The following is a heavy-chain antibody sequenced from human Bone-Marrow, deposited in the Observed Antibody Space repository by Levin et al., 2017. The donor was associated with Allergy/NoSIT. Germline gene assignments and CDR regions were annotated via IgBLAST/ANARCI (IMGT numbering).Heavy chain of an antibody. V-gene: IGHV4-34*01. Sequence: PSETLSLTCAVYGGSFSGYYWGWIRQPPGKGLEWIGEINHSGSTNYDPSLKSRVTISVDTSKNQFSLMLSSVTAADTAVYYCGRGQPKFGFWGQGTLVTVSS. CDR3: GRGQPKFGF. CDR2: INHSGST. D-gene: IGHD2-2*01. CDR1: GGSFSGYY. J-gene: IGHJ4*02.